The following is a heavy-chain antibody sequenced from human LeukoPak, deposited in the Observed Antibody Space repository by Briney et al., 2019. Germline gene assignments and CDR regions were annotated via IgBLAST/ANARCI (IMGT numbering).Heavy chain of an antibody. V-gene: IGHV3-23*01. CDR1: GFTFSNYA. CDR2: ISGSGDDT. J-gene: IGHJ4*02. D-gene: IGHD3-10*01. Sequence: GGSLRLSCAASGFTFSNYAMSWVRQALGKGLEWVSGISGSGDDTYYADSVKGRFTISRDNSKNTVYLQMDSLRVEDTAVYYCAKGDPYGSGSYPVDYWGQGTLVTVSS. CDR3: AKGDPYGSGSYPVDY.